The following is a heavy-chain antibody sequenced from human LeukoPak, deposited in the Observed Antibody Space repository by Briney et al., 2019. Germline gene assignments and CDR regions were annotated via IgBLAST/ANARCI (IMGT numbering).Heavy chain of an antibody. CDR2: IGIAGDT. V-gene: IGHV3-13*01. CDR1: GFTFSSYD. J-gene: IGHJ6*02. D-gene: IGHD6-6*01. Sequence: PGGSLRLSCAASGFTFSSYDMHWVRQTTGKGLEWVSSIGIAGDTYYPGSVKGRFTISRENAENSLYLQMNSLRAGDTAVYYCARAPPYSSASWGYYGMDVWGQGTTVTVSS. CDR3: ARAPPYSSASWGYYGMDV.